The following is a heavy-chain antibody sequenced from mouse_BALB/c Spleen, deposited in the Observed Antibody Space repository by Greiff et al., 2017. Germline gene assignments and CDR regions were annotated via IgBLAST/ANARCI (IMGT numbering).Heavy chain of an antibody. CDR3: ARDPAYGNYRGDY. J-gene: IGHJ4*01. CDR1: GFTFSSFG. V-gene: IGHV5-17*02. D-gene: IGHD2-1*01. CDR2: ISSGSSTI. Sequence: EVKVVESGGGLVQPGGSRTLSCAASGFTFSSFGMHWVRQAPEKGREWVAYISSGSSTIYYADTVKGRFTISRDNPKNTLFLQMTSLRSEDTAMYNCARDPAYGNYRGDYWGQGTSVTVSS.